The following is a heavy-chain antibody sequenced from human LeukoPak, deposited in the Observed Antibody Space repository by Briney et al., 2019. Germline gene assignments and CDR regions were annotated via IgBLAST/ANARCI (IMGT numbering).Heavy chain of an antibody. J-gene: IGHJ4*02. CDR3: ARDSVAIATSDGDDDY. CDR2: IYYSGST. V-gene: IGHV4-39*07. D-gene: IGHD5-24*01. Sequence: PSETLSLTCTVSGGSISSSSYYWGWIRQPPGRGLEWIGSIYYSGSTYYNPSLKSRVTISVDTSKNQFSLKLSSLTAADTAVYYCARDSVAIATSDGDDDYWGQGILVTVSS. CDR1: GGSISSSSYY.